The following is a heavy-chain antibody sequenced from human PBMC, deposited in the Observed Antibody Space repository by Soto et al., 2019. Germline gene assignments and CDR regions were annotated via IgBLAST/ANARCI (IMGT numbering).Heavy chain of an antibody. CDR2: IWYDGSNK. CDR3: AREGMSLSFSRGHKDLGF. CDR1: GVSFNNYG. D-gene: IGHD3-10*01. J-gene: IGHJ4*02. V-gene: IGHV3-33*01. Sequence: GGSLRDSCAAAGVSFNNYGMHWVRQAPGKGLEWVAVIWYDGSNKYYADSVKGRFTIFRDNSKNTVDLQMSSLRAEDTAVYYCAREGMSLSFSRGHKDLGFWGQGTLVTVSS.